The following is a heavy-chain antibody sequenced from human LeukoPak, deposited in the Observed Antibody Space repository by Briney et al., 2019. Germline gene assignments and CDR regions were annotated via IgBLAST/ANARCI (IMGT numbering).Heavy chain of an antibody. Sequence: GASVKVSCKASGYTFTSYYMHWVRQAPGQGLGWMGIINPSGGSTSYAQKFQGRVTMTRDMSTSTVYMELSGLRSEDTAVYYCARDQSSSAHMDVWGKGTTVTVSS. CDR3: ARDQSSSAHMDV. D-gene: IGHD6-13*01. CDR1: GYTFTSYY. J-gene: IGHJ6*03. V-gene: IGHV1-46*01. CDR2: INPSGGST.